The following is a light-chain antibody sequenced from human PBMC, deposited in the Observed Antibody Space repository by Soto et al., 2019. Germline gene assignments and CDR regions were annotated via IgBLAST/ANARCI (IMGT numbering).Light chain of an antibody. Sequence: QSVLTQPASVSGSPGQSITISCTGTSSDVGDYDCVSWYQQYAGKAPKMMIYEVSNRPSGVSNRFSGSKSGNTASLTISGLQAEDEADYYCSSYRSSNTLLFGGGTKVTVL. V-gene: IGLV2-14*01. CDR3: SSYRSSNTLL. CDR2: EVS. CDR1: SSDVGDYDC. J-gene: IGLJ2*01.